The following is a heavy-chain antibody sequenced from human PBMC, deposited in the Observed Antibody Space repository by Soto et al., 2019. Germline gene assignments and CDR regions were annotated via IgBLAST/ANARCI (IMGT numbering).Heavy chain of an antibody. CDR1: GDSMTKYY. CDR2: IYTSGST. J-gene: IGHJ4*02. CDR3: ARTVGAAYYFDF. V-gene: IGHV4-4*07. D-gene: IGHD1-26*01. Sequence: QVQLQESGPGLVKPSETLSLTCTVSGDSMTKYYWSWIRQPAGKGLEWIGRIYTSGSTNYNPSLKSPVTMSIDTSNKHFSLTLKSVTAADTAVYYCARTVGAAYYFDFWGQGALVTVSS.